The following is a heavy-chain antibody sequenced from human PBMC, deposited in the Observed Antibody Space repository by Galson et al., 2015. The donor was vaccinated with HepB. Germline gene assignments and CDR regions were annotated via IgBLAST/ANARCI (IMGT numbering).Heavy chain of an antibody. Sequence: SLRLSCAVSGFTFSIYAMHWVRQAPGKGLEWVAVISYDGSNTNYADSVKGRFSISRDNSKNTLFLQMNSLRAEDTAVYYCAKDSSSLSTVTFDYWGQGTLVTISS. CDR3: AKDSSSLSTVTFDY. CDR1: GFTFSIYA. J-gene: IGHJ4*02. V-gene: IGHV3-30*18. D-gene: IGHD4-11*01. CDR2: ISYDGSNT.